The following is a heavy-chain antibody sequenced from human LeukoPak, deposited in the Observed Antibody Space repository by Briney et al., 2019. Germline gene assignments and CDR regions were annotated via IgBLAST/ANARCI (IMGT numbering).Heavy chain of an antibody. V-gene: IGHV3-30*03. D-gene: IGHD3-10*01. CDR2: ISYDGTNK. J-gene: IGHJ4*02. CDR1: GFTFSSYY. Sequence: PGRSLRLSCAASGFTFSSYYMHWVRQAPGKGLEWVAVISYDGTNKYYADSVKGRFTISRDNSKNTLYLQMNSLRAEDTAVYYCAIASMVRGVIIKRAFDSWGQGTLVTVSS. CDR3: AIASMVRGVIIKRAFDS.